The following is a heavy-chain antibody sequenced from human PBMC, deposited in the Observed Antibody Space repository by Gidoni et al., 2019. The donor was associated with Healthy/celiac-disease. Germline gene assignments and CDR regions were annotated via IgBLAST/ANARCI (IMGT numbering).Heavy chain of an antibody. CDR3: ASNRRGYGLPFDY. J-gene: IGHJ4*02. CDR1: GHPISSGYY. D-gene: IGHD2-15*01. CDR2: IYHSGST. V-gene: IGHV4-38-2*01. Sequence: QVQLQESGPGLVKPSETLSLTCAVSGHPISSGYYWGWIRQPPGKGLEWIGSIYHSGSTYYNPSLKSRVTISVDTSKNQFSLKLSSVTAADTAVYYCASNRRGYGLPFDYWGQGTLVTVSS.